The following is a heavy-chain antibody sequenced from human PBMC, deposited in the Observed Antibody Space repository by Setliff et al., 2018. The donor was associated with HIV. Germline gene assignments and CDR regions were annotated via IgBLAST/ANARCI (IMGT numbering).Heavy chain of an antibody. CDR1: GGSIRSYY. CDR2: IYYSGST. V-gene: IGHV4-59*08. CDR3: ARLRGDYYYFDY. Sequence: SETLSLTCTVPGGSIRSYYWSWIRQPPGKGLEWIGYIYYSGSTNYNPSLKSRVTISVDTSKNQFSLKLTSVTAADPAVYYCARLRGDYYYFDYWGQGTLVTVSS. J-gene: IGHJ4*02. D-gene: IGHD2-21*02.